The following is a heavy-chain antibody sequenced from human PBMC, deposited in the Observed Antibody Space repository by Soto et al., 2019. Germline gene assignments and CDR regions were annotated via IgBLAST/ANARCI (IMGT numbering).Heavy chain of an antibody. J-gene: IGHJ1*01. Sequence: ASVKVSCKASGYTFTGYYMHWVRQAPGQGLEWMGWINPNSGGTNYAQKFQGWVTMTRDTSISTAYMELSRLRSDDTAVYYCARGGLSSIAAPRLFLVYWGQGTLVIVSS. V-gene: IGHV1-2*04. CDR3: ARGGLSSIAAPRLFLVY. CDR2: INPNSGGT. D-gene: IGHD6-6*01. CDR1: GYTFTGYY.